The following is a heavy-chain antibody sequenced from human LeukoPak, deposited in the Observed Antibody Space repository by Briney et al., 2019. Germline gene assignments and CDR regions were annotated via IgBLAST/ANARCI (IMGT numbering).Heavy chain of an antibody. Sequence: GGSLRLSCAASGFTFSSYGMSWVRQAPGKGLKWVSGVSASGISTYYADSVRGRFTISRDNSKNTLYLQMNGLGVDDTAIYYCVESGLRPNDFWGQGTLVTVSS. J-gene: IGHJ4*02. CDR1: GFTFSSYG. CDR2: VSASGIST. D-gene: IGHD3-16*01. V-gene: IGHV3-23*01. CDR3: VESGLRPNDF.